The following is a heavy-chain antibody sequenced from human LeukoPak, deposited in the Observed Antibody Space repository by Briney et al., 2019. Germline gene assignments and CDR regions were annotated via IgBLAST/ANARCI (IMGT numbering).Heavy chain of an antibody. CDR2: IRYDGSNK. D-gene: IGHD6-19*01. CDR3: ANAMGAVAGIRAFDI. CDR1: GFTSSSYG. Sequence: GGSLRLSCSASGFTSSSYGMHWVRQAPGKGLEWVAFIRYDGSNKYYADSVKGRFTISRDNSKNTLYLQMNSLRAEDTAVYYCANAMGAVAGIRAFDIWGQGTMVTVSS. J-gene: IGHJ3*02. V-gene: IGHV3-30*02.